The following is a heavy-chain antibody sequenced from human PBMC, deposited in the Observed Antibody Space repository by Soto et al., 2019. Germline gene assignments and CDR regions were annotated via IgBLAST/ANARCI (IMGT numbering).Heavy chain of an antibody. V-gene: IGHV3-23*01. Sequence: GGSLRLSCAASGFTFSTYAMTWVRQAPGKGLEWVSSISAGGGSTYYADSVKGRFTISRDNSRNTLYLQMNSLRAEDTAIYYCAKRSIIAARRYFDYWGQGTLVTVSS. J-gene: IGHJ4*02. CDR3: AKRSIIAARRYFDY. CDR1: GFTFSTYA. D-gene: IGHD6-6*01. CDR2: ISAGGGST.